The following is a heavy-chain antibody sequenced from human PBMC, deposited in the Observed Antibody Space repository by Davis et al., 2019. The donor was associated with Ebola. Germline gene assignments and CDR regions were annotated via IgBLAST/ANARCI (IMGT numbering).Heavy chain of an antibody. D-gene: IGHD6-19*01. Sequence: GGSLRLSCAASGFTFSIYGMHWVRQAPGKGLEWVAFIRSDGSNEYYADSVKGRFTISRDNSRNTLYLQMNSLRGEDTAVYYCARLGDRSAWYRAYWGQGTLVTVSS. CDR1: GFTFSIYG. V-gene: IGHV3-33*08. CDR2: IRSDGSNE. CDR3: ARLGDRSAWYRAY. J-gene: IGHJ4*02.